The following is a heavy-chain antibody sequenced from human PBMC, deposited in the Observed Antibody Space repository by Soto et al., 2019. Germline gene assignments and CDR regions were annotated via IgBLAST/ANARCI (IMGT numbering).Heavy chain of an antibody. J-gene: IGHJ5*02. CDR1: GFSLSNARMG. CDR3: ARILDGRWFDP. D-gene: IGHD3-3*01. Sequence: GSGPTLVNPTETLTLTCTVSGFSLSNARMGVSWIRQPPGKALEWLAHIFSNDEKSYSTSLKSRLTISKDTSKSQVVLTMTNMDPVDTATYCCARILDGRWFDPWGQGTLVTVSS. CDR2: IFSNDEK. V-gene: IGHV2-26*01.